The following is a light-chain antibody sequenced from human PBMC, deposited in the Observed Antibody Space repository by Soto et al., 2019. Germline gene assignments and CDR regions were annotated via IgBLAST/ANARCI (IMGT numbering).Light chain of an antibody. J-gene: IGKJ1*01. CDR3: HQGYSTPQT. CDR1: QSISSD. Sequence: DIQMTQTPTSLSASVGDRVTITCWASQSISSDLNWYMQKPGKAPQLLIFAASGLHSGVPSRLSGSGSGTDFTLTISSLQSEDFATYYCHQGYSTPQTFGQGTKVDI. V-gene: IGKV1-39*01. CDR2: AAS.